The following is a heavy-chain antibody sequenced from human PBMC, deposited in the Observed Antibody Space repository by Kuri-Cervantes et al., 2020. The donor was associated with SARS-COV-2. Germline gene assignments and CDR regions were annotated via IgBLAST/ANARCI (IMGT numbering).Heavy chain of an antibody. J-gene: IGHJ4*02. CDR3: AKDLGWLVGYFDY. CDR2: ISGSGGST. V-gene: IGHV3-23*01. Sequence: GESLKISCAASGFTFSSYWMHWVRQAPGKGLEWVSAISGSGGSTYYADSVKGRFTISRDNSKNTLYLQMNSLRAEDTAVYYCAKDLGWLVGYFDYWGQGTLVTVSS. D-gene: IGHD6-19*01. CDR1: GFTFSSYW.